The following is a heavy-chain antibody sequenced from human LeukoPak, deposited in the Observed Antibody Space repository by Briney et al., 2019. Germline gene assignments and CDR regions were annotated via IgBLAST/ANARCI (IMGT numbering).Heavy chain of an antibody. J-gene: IGHJ5*02. Sequence: ASVKVSCKASGGTFSSYAISWVRQAPGQGLEWIGRIIPIFGTANYAQKFQGRVTITTDESTSTAYMELSSLRSEDTAVYYCAREGEEGWFDPWGQGTLVTVSS. CDR2: IIPIFGTA. CDR3: AREGEEGWFDP. CDR1: GGTFSSYA. V-gene: IGHV1-69*05.